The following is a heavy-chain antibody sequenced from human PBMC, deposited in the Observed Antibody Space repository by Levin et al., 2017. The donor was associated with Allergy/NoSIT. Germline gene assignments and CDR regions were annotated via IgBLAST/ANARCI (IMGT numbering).Heavy chain of an antibody. V-gene: IGHV3-48*02. Sequence: GESLKISCAASGFTFSSYNWVRQAPGRGLEWVSSIRSSDNAIYYADSVKGRFTISRDNAKNSLYLQMNSLRDEDTAIYYCASPGRPGSYFDYWGQGTLVTVSS. CDR1: GFTFSSY. D-gene: IGHD3-10*01. CDR3: ASPGRPGSYFDY. CDR2: IRSSDNAI. J-gene: IGHJ4*02.